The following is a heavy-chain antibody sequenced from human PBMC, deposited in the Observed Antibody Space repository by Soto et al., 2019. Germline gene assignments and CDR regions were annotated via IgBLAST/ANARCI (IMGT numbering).Heavy chain of an antibody. CDR1: GSSFSSYE. V-gene: IGHV3-48*03. J-gene: IGHJ6*02. CDR3: VRGNYYYGVDV. CDR2: IGNVGSPM. Sequence: TGGSLRLSCAASGSSFSSYEMNWVRQAPGKGLEWVSNIGNVGSPMSYADSVKGRFTISRDNAKNSLYLLLSSLRAEDTAVYYCVRGNYYYGVDVWGQGTTVTVS.